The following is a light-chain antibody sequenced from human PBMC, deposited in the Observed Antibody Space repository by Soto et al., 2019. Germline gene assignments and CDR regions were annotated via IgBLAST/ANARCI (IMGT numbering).Light chain of an antibody. Sequence: DIVLTQSPDSLAVSLGERATINCKSSQSVLYSSNNKNYLAWYQQKPGQPPKLLIYWASTRESGVPERFSGSGSGTDFTLTISSLQAEDVAVYYCQQYYSTPNTFGHGTKLEIK. J-gene: IGKJ2*01. CDR3: QQYYSTPNT. V-gene: IGKV4-1*01. CDR2: WAS. CDR1: QSVLYSSNNKNY.